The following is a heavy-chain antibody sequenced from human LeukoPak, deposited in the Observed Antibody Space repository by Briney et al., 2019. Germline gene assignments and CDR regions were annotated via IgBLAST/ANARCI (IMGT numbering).Heavy chain of an antibody. J-gene: IGHJ4*02. D-gene: IGHD1-26*01. V-gene: IGHV3-30*02. CDR3: ATGGLLRSRGYFDY. CDR1: GFIFSSYG. CDR2: IRYDGRNK. Sequence: GGSLRLSCAASGFIFSSYGMHWVRQAPGKGLEWVAFIRYDGRNKYYADSVKGRFTISRDNSKNTLYLQMNSLRGEDTAVYYCATGGLLRSRGYFDYWGQGTLVTVSS.